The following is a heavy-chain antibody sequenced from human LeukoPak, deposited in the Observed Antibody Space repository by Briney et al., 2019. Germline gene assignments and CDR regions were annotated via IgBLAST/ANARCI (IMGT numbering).Heavy chain of an antibody. CDR2: INAGNGNT. CDR3: ARDDKASVTIDY. CDR1: GYTFTNYA. D-gene: IGHD4-17*01. Sequence: ALVKVSCKASGYTFTNYAMHWVRQAPGQGLEWMGWINAGNGNTIYSQRFQGRVTITRDTSASTACMELSSLRSEDTAVYYCARDDKASVTIDYWGQGALVTVSS. J-gene: IGHJ4*02. V-gene: IGHV1-3*01.